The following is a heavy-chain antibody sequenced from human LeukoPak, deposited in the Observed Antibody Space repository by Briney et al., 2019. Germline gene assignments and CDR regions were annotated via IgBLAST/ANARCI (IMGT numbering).Heavy chain of an antibody. CDR3: VRDGGVSGYDLLDY. D-gene: IGHD5-12*01. CDR2: ISQDGSEE. CDR1: GFTFSNYW. J-gene: IGHJ4*02. V-gene: IGHV3-7*01. Sequence: GGSLRLSCAASGFTFSNYWMSWVRQAPGKGLEWVAHISQDGSEEHYMDSVKARFIISRDNAKNSLSLKMDSLRAEDTAVYYCVRDGGVSGYDLLDYWGQGTLVTVSS.